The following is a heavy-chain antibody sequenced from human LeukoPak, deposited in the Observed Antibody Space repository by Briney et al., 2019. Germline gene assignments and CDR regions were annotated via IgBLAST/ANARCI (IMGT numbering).Heavy chain of an antibody. D-gene: IGHD3-16*01. CDR2: INHSGSS. Sequence: SETLSLTCAVYGGSFSGYYWSWIRQPPGKGLEWIGEINHSGSSNYNPSLKSRVTISADTSKNQFPLKLNSLTTADTAVYYCTRGAGWLIDYWGQGILVTVSS. J-gene: IGHJ4*02. CDR1: GGSFSGYY. CDR3: TRGAGWLIDY. V-gene: IGHV4-34*01.